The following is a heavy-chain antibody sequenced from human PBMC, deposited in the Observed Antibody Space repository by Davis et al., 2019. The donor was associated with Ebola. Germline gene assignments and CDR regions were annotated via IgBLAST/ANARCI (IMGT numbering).Heavy chain of an antibody. J-gene: IGHJ6*02. Sequence: PETLSLTCAVYGGSFSGYYWSWIRQLPGKGLEWIGEINHSGSTNYNPSLKSRVTISVDTSKNQFSLKLSSVTAADTAVYYCARGLSTVTYYYYYGMDVWGQGTTVTVSS. CDR3: ARGLSTVTYYYYYGMDV. CDR1: GGSFSGYY. V-gene: IGHV4-34*01. D-gene: IGHD4-17*01. CDR2: INHSGST.